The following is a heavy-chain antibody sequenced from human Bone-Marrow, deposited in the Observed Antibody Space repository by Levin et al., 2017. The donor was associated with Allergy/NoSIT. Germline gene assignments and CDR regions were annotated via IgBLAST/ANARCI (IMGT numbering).Heavy chain of an antibody. V-gene: IGHV3-30*18. CDR2: ISYDGSNK. J-gene: IGHJ4*02. Sequence: GGSLRLSCAASGFTFSSYGMHWVRQAPGKGLEWVAVISYDGSNKYYADSVKGRFTISRDNSKNTLYLQMNSLRAEDTAVYYCAKDQGSGSYRLSFFDYWGQGTLVTVSS. D-gene: IGHD3-10*01. CDR1: GFTFSSYG. CDR3: AKDQGSGSYRLSFFDY.